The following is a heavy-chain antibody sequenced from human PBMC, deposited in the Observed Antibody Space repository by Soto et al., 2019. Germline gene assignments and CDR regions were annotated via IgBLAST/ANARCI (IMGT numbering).Heavy chain of an antibody. CDR1: GYKFTTYW. J-gene: IGHJ4*02. V-gene: IGHV5-51*01. CDR2: IYPDDSES. D-gene: IGHD2-15*01. Sequence: PGESLKISCKGSGYKFTTYWIGWVRQMPGKGLEWMAIIYPDDSESRYAAAVRGRFTISRDDSKSIAYLQMNSLTTEDTDVYYGTRGDMALNDYWGQGTLVTVP. CDR3: TRGDMALNDY.